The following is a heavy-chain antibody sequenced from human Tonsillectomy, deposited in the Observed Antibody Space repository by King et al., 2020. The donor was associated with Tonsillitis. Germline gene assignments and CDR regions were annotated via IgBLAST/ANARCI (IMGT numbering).Heavy chain of an antibody. D-gene: IGHD2-21*01. CDR1: GFTFSSYA. V-gene: IGHV3-30*04. Sequence: HVQLVQSGGGVVQPGRSLRLSCAASGFTFSSYAIHWVRQAPGKGLKWVAVISYDGSYKYYADSVKGRFTISRDNSKNTLYLQMNSLRTEDTAVYYCARGPRANEVVIWAVDYWGQGTLVSVSS. CDR3: ARGPRANEVVIWAVDY. J-gene: IGHJ4*02. CDR2: ISYDGSYK.